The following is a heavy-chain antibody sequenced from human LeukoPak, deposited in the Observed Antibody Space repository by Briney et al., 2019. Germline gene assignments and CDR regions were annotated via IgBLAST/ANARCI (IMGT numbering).Heavy chain of an antibody. J-gene: IGHJ4*02. V-gene: IGHV1-46*01. CDR3: ARAGTVTDIDY. Sequence: ASVNVSCKASGYTFTSYYMHWVRQAPGQGLEWMGIINPSGGSTSYAQKFQGRVTMTRDTSTSTVYMELSSLRSEDTAVYYCARAGTVTDIDYWGQGTLVTVSS. D-gene: IGHD4-17*01. CDR2: INPSGGST. CDR1: GYTFTSYY.